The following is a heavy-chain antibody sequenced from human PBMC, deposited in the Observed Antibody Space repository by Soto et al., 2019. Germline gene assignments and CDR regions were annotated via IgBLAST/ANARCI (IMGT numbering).Heavy chain of an antibody. D-gene: IGHD2-2*02. V-gene: IGHV3-74*01. CDR1: GFTFSDYW. J-gene: IGHJ6*02. CDR2: INSDGSST. Sequence: EVQLVESGGGLVQPGGSLRLSCAASGFTFSDYWMHWVRQAPGKGLVWVSRINSDGSSTAYADSVKGRFTISRDNAKNTLYLQMNSLRAEDTAVYYCARELPTTIRGGYYYSYGMDVWGQGTTVTVS. CDR3: ARELPTTIRGGYYYSYGMDV.